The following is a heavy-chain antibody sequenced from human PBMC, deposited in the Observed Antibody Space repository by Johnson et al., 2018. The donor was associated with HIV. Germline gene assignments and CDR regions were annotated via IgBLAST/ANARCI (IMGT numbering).Heavy chain of an antibody. CDR3: ARPHIVVVTAGYAFDI. Sequence: QMQLVESGGGVVQPGRSLRLSCAASGFSFTKYAMHWVRQAPGKGLEWVAIISYDGNNKYYADSVKGRFTISRDNSKNTLYLQMNSLRAEDTAVYYCARPHIVVVTAGYAFDIWGQGTLVTVSS. D-gene: IGHD2-21*02. CDR1: GFSFTKYA. V-gene: IGHV3-30-3*01. J-gene: IGHJ3*02. CDR2: ISYDGNNK.